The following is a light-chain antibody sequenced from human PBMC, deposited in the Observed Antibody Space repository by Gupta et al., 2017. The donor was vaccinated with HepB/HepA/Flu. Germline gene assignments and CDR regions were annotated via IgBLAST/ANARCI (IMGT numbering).Light chain of an antibody. CDR2: AAF. Sequence: DIQMTQDPSSVLASVGDTVTITCRARQDVGTWLAWYQQKPGEAPKLLIYAAFGLQSGVPSRFSDSGSGTDFTLTISSLQPEDLATYFCQQANNFPYTFGQGTKVEIK. J-gene: IGKJ2*01. CDR1: QDVGTW. V-gene: IGKV1-12*01. CDR3: QQANNFPYT.